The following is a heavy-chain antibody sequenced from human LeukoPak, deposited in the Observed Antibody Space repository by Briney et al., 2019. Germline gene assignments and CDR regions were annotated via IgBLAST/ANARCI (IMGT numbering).Heavy chain of an antibody. CDR1: GFTFSSYG. J-gene: IGHJ6*04. CDR2: ISSSGSTI. V-gene: IGHV3-48*04. CDR3: AELGITMIGGV. D-gene: IGHD3-10*02. Sequence: GGSLRLSCAASGFTFSSYGMNWVRQAPGKGLEWVSSISSSGSTIYYADSVKGRFTISRDNAKNSLYLQMNSLRAEDTAVYYCAELGITMIGGVWGKGTTVTISS.